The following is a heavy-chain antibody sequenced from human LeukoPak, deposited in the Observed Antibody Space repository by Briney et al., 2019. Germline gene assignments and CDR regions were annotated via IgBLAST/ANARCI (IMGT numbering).Heavy chain of an antibody. CDR2: IYYSGST. CDR1: GGSISSSSYY. CDR3: ARSKLEGQWLRGPEGYYFDY. J-gene: IGHJ4*02. Sequence: PSETLSLTCTVSGGSISSSSYYWGWIRQPPGKGLEWIGSIYYSGSTYYNPSLKSRVTISVDTSKNQFSLKLSSVTAADTAVYYCARSKLEGQWLRGPEGYYFDYWGQGTLVTVSS. V-gene: IGHV4-39*07. D-gene: IGHD5-12*01.